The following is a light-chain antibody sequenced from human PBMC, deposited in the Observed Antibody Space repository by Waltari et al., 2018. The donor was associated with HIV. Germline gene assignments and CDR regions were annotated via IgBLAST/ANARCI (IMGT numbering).Light chain of an antibody. J-gene: IGLJ3*02. V-gene: IGLV3-21*02. CDR3: QVWDSSGDHFWV. Sequence: SYVLTQPPSVSVAPGQTARITCGGNNIGRKSVHWYQQKPGQAPVLVVYEDSDRPSGIPERFSGSNSGNTATLTISRVEVGDEADYYCQVWDSSGDHFWVFGGGTMLTVL. CDR2: EDS. CDR1: NIGRKS.